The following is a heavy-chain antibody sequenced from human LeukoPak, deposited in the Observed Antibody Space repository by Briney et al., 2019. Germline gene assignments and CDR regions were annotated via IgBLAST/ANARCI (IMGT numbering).Heavy chain of an antibody. V-gene: IGHV1-69*01. Sequence: ASVKVSCKASGGTFISYAISWVRQAPGQGLEWMGGIIPIFGTANYAQKFQGRVTITADESTSTAYMELSSLRSEDTAVYYCARDRDGYNYNYWGQGTLVTVSS. CDR2: IIPIFGTA. D-gene: IGHD5-24*01. CDR3: ARDRDGYNYNY. CDR1: GGTFISYA. J-gene: IGHJ4*02.